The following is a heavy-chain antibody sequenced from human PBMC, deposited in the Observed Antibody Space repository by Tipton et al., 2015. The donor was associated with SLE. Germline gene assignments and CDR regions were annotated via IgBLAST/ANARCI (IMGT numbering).Heavy chain of an antibody. Sequence: TLSLTCTVSGGSISSYYWSWIRQPAGKGLEWIGRIYTSGSTNYNPSLKSRVTMSVDTSKNQFSLKLSSVTAADTAVYYCARARLAVADDWFDPWGQGTLVTVSS. CDR3: ARARLAVADDWFDP. CDR1: GGSISSYY. V-gene: IGHV4-4*07. D-gene: IGHD6-19*01. CDR2: IYTSGST. J-gene: IGHJ5*02.